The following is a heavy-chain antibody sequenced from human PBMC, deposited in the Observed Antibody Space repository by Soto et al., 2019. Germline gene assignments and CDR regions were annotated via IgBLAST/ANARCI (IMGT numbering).Heavy chain of an antibody. Sequence: LLKLYWKGVGYGYTTHPVHCGSKAPGQSLEWMGYINAGSGYTKYSQNFQGRVTITRDTLASTAYMELSSLRSEDTAVYYCAGRLRGDYWFANYLGKGTLVTVFS. V-gene: IGHV1-3*01. CDR1: GYGYTTHP. J-gene: IGHJ4*02. D-gene: IGHD2-21*02. CDR2: INAGSGYT. CDR3: AGRLRGDYWFANY.